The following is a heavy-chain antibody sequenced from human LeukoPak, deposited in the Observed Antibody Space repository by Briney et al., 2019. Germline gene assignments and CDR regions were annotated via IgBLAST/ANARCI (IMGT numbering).Heavy chain of an antibody. CDR3: ARDRRDGYNVLDY. J-gene: IGHJ4*02. CDR1: GFTFSTYW. D-gene: IGHD5-24*01. CDR2: MKQDGSGK. Sequence: GGSLRLSCAASGFTFSTYWMTWVRQAPGKGLEWVANMKQDGSGKYYVDSVKGRFTISRDNAKNSLYLQMNSLSAEDTAIYYCARDRRDGYNVLDYWGQGTLVTVSS. V-gene: IGHV3-7*01.